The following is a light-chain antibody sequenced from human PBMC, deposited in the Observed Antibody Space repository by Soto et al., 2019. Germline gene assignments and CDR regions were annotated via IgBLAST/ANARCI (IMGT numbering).Light chain of an antibody. CDR2: EVS. J-gene: IGLJ1*01. CDR3: SSYTSSSTPYYV. V-gene: IGLV2-14*01. Sequence: QSALTQPDSVSGSPGQSITISCTGTSSDVGGYNYVSWYQQHPGKAPKLMIYEVSNRPSGVSNRFSGSKSGNTDSLTISGLQAEDEADYYCSSYTSSSTPYYVFGTGTKLTVL. CDR1: SSDVGGYNY.